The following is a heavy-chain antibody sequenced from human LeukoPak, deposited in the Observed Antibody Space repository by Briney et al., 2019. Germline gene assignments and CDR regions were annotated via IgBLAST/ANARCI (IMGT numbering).Heavy chain of an antibody. Sequence: SETLSLTCTGSGGSISSYYWSWIRQPPGKGLEWIGRIYTSGSTNYNPSLKSRVTISVDTSKNQFSLKLSSVTAADTAVYYCAREGEFSSSSQDYWGQRTLVTVSS. V-gene: IGHV4-4*08. J-gene: IGHJ4*02. CDR2: IYTSGST. CDR3: AREGEFSSSSQDY. D-gene: IGHD6-6*01. CDR1: GGSISSYY.